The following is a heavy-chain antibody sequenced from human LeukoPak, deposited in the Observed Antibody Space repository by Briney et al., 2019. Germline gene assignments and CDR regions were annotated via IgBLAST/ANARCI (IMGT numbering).Heavy chain of an antibody. Sequence: GGSLRLSCAASGFTFSSYAVSWVRQAPGKGLEWVSAISGSGGSTYYADSVKGRFTVSRDTSKDTLYLQMNSLRAEDTAVYYCARKGIGSSRYQNMDVWGKGTTVTVSS. D-gene: IGHD6-25*01. CDR2: ISGSGGST. J-gene: IGHJ6*03. CDR1: GFTFSSYA. V-gene: IGHV3-23*01. CDR3: ARKGIGSSRYQNMDV.